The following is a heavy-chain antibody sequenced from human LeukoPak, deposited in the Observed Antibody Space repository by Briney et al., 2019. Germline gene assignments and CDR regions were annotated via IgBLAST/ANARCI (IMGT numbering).Heavy chain of an antibody. D-gene: IGHD3-10*01. Sequence: SQTLSLTCTVSDGSISSGRYYWSWIRQSAGKGLEWIGRIHSSGNTNYNPSLKSRVTISVDTSKNHFSLKLTSVSIADTAVYYCAREGAAQRGEGSFDYWGQGTLVPVSS. CDR1: DGSISSGRYY. J-gene: IGHJ4*02. CDR3: AREGAAQRGEGSFDY. V-gene: IGHV4-61*02. CDR2: IHSSGNT.